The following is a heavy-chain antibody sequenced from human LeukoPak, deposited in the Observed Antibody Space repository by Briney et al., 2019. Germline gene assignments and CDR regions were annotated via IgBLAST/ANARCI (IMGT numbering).Heavy chain of an antibody. Sequence: SETLSLTCAVSGYSISSGYYWGWIRQPPGKGLEWIGSIHHSGSTYYNPSLKSRVTISVDTSKNQFSLKLSSVTAADTAVYYCARGALVSYRNWFDPWGQGTLVTVSA. CDR3: ARGALVSYRNWFDP. CDR1: GYSISSGYY. V-gene: IGHV4-38-2*01. CDR2: IHHSGST. J-gene: IGHJ5*02. D-gene: IGHD2-8*01.